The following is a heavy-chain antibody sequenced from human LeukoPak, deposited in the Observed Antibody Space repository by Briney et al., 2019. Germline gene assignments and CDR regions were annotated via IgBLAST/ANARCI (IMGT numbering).Heavy chain of an antibody. J-gene: IGHJ4*02. V-gene: IGHV1-69*02. D-gene: IGHD7-27*01. Sequence: SVKVSCKASGGTFSSYTISWVRQAPGQGLEWMGRIIPILGIANYAQKFQGRVTITADKSTSTAYMELSSLRSEDTAVYYCATGFSNRGRDYWGQGTLVTVSS. CDR2: IIPILGIA. CDR1: GGTFSSYT. CDR3: ATGFSNRGRDY.